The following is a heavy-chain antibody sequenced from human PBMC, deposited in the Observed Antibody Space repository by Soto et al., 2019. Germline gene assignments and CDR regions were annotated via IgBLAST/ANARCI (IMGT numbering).Heavy chain of an antibody. D-gene: IGHD1-26*01. CDR1: GGTFSSYA. J-gene: IGHJ6*02. CDR3: ARHPVSGSYAYYYGMDV. V-gene: IGHV1-69*12. Sequence: QVQLVQSGAEVKKPGSSVKVSCKASGGTFSSYAISWVRQAPGQGLEWMGGIIPIFGTANYAQKFQGRVTLTADESTSTAYRELSSLRSEDTAVYYCARHPVSGSYAYYYGMDVWGQGPTVTVSS. CDR2: IIPIFGTA.